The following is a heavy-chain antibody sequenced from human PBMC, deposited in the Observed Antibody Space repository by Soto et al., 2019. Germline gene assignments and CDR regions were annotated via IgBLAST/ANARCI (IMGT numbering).Heavy chain of an antibody. CDR2: IIPIFGTA. J-gene: IGHJ5*02. D-gene: IGHD2-15*01. CDR1: GGTFSSYA. V-gene: IGHV1-69*13. CDR3: ARRTIRDGYSGRFDP. Sequence: SVKVSCKASGGTFSSYAISWVRQAPGQGLEWMGGIIPIFGTANYAQKFQGRVTITADESTSTAYMELSSLRSEDTAVYYCARRTIRDGYSGRFDPWGQGTLVTVSS.